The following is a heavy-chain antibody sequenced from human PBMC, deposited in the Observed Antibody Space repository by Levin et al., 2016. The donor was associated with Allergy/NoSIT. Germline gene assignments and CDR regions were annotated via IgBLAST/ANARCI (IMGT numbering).Heavy chain of an antibody. J-gene: IGHJ4*02. CDR1: GGSISSGDYY. D-gene: IGHD6-13*01. CDR2: IHYSGST. Sequence: SETLSLTCTVSGGSISSGDYYWTWIRQSPGKGLEWIGYIHYSGSTSYNPSLKSRVSISVDTSKNQFSLRLTSVTAADTAVYYCARSRANSWSRFDYWGQGSLVTVSS. V-gene: IGHV4-30-4*01. CDR3: ARSRANSWSRFDY.